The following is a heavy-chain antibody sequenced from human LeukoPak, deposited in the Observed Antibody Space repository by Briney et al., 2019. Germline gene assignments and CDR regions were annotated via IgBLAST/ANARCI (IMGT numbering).Heavy chain of an antibody. D-gene: IGHD4/OR15-4a*01. CDR3: ARRERQSANYYYFDY. CDR2: IKEDGSER. Sequence: PGGSLRLSCEGSAFIFSGHWMNWVRQTPGKGLEWVASIKEDGSERQYVDSVRGRFTISRDNAKNSLYLQMNSLRDDDTAVYYCARRERQSANYYYFDYWGQGTLVTVSS. V-gene: IGHV3-7*01. J-gene: IGHJ4*02. CDR1: AFIFSGHW.